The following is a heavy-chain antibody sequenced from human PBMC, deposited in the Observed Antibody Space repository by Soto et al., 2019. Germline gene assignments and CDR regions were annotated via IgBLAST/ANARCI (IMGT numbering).Heavy chain of an antibody. Sequence: GGSLRLSCAASGFTFSNAWMNWVRQAPGKGLEWVGRIKSKTDGGTTDYAAPVKGRFTISRDDSKNTLYLQMNSLKTEDTAVYYCTARRYSYGSLDYWGQGTLVTVSS. CDR1: GFTFSNAW. CDR2: IKSKTDGGTT. J-gene: IGHJ4*02. CDR3: TARRYSYGSLDY. D-gene: IGHD5-18*01. V-gene: IGHV3-15*07.